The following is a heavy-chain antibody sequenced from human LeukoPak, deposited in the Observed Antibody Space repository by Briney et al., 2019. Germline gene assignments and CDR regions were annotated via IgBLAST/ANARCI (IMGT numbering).Heavy chain of an antibody. CDR3: ATGDGITGPNNWFDP. J-gene: IGHJ5*02. CDR2: VDPEDGET. D-gene: IGHD1-20*01. V-gene: IGHV1-69-2*01. CDR1: GYTFTDYY. Sequence: ASVKVSCKVSGYTFTDYYMHWVQQAPGKGLEWMGLVDPEDGETIYAEKFQGRVTITADTSTDTAYMGLSSLRSEDTAVYYCATGDGITGPNNWFDPWGQGTPVTVSS.